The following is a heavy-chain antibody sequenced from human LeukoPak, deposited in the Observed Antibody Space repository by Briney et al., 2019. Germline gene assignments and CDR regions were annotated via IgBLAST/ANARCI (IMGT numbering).Heavy chain of an antibody. D-gene: IGHD2-15*01. CDR1: GYTFTSYG. V-gene: IGHV1-18*01. CDR2: ISAYNGNT. Sequence: ASVKVSCKASGYTFTSYGISWVRQAPGQGLEWMGWISAYNGNTNYAQKLQGRVTMTTDTSTSTAYMELRSLRSDDTAVYYCARDLSGYCSGGSCYRAGDYFDYWGQGTLVTVSS. CDR3: ARDLSGYCSGGSCYRAGDYFDY. J-gene: IGHJ4*02.